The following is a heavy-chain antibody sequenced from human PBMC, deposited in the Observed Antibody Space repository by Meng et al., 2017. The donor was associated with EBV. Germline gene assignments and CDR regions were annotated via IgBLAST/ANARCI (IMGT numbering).Heavy chain of an antibody. CDR2: IYSGGST. CDR1: GFTVSSNY. D-gene: IGHD6-19*01. J-gene: IGHJ4*02. CDR3: ARDSGGFDY. Sequence: VGELRGGLFQPVGSLSLSCAASGFTVSSNYMSWVRQAPGKGLEWVSVIYSGGSTYYADSVKGRFTISRDNSKNTLYLQMNSLRAEDTAVYYCARDSGGFDYWGQGTLVTVSS. V-gene: IGHV3-53*01.